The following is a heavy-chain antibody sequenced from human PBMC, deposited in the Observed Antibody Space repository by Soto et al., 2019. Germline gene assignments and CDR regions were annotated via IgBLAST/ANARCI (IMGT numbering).Heavy chain of an antibody. CDR3: ASAVAVPADFDY. J-gene: IGHJ4*02. V-gene: IGHV1-3*05. CDR2: INAGNGNT. D-gene: IGHD6-19*01. CDR1: GYTFTGYA. Sequence: QVQVVQSGAEEKKPGASVKVSCTASGYTFTGYAMHWVRQAPGQRLEWMGWINAGNGNTKYSQRFQGRGTITRDTSASTAYMELSSLRSEDTAVYYCASAVAVPADFDYWGQGTLVTVSS.